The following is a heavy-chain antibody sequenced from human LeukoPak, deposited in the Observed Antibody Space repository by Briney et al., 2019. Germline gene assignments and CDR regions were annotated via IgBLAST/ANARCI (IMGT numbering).Heavy chain of an antibody. CDR2: MNPNSGNT. CDR3: ARIQYQLLANYYYYYMYV. Sequence: SSVKVSCKASGHTFTSYDINWVRQATGQGLEWMGWMNPNSGNTGYAQKFQGRVTITRNTSISTAYMELSSLRSEDTAVYYCARIQYQLLANYYYYYMYVWGKGTTVTVSS. J-gene: IGHJ6*03. CDR1: GHTFTSYD. D-gene: IGHD2-2*01. V-gene: IGHV1-8*03.